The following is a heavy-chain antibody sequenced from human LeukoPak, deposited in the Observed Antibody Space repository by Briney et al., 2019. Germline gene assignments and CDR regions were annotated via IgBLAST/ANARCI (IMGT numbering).Heavy chain of an antibody. V-gene: IGHV4-31*02. Sequence: SETLSLTCTVSGVSISSGDYYWSWIRQHPGKGLEWIGYIYYSGDTYYNPSLKSRVTISVDTSKNQFSLKLSSVTAADTAVYYCARAPRDTNSWYYFDYWGQGTLVFVSS. D-gene: IGHD5-18*01. CDR3: ARAPRDTNSWYYFDY. CDR1: GVSISSGDYY. CDR2: IYYSGDT. J-gene: IGHJ4*02.